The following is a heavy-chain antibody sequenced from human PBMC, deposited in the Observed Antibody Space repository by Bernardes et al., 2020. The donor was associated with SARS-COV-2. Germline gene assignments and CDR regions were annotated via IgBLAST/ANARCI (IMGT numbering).Heavy chain of an antibody. CDR2: IYYSGST. CDR3: ARAHVLRYFDWLMAANWFDP. J-gene: IGHJ5*02. V-gene: IGHV4-59*01. CDR1: GGSISSYY. Sequence: SETLSLTRTVSGGSISSYYWSWIRQPPGKGLEWIGYIYYSGSTNYNPSLKSRVTISVDTSKNQFSLKLSSVTAADTAVYYCARAHVLRYFDWLMAANWFDPWGQGTLVTVSS. D-gene: IGHD3-9*01.